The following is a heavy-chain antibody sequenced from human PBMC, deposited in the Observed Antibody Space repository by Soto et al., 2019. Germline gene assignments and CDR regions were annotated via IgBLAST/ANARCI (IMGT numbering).Heavy chain of an antibody. Sequence: SETLSLTCTVSVGSFSSGSYYWSWIRQPPGKGLEWIGYIYYSGSTNYNPSLKSRATISVDTSKNQFSLKLTSVTTADTAVYYCARAPRGSGYYYVDFWGQGTQVTVSS. CDR3: ARAPRGSGYYYVDF. J-gene: IGHJ4*02. CDR2: IYYSGST. D-gene: IGHD3-22*01. V-gene: IGHV4-61*01. CDR1: VGSFSSGSYY.